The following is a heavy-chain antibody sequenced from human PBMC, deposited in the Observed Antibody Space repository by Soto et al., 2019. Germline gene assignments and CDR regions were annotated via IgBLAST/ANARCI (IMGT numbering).Heavy chain of an antibody. J-gene: IGHJ6*03. CDR3: ARDYRRYYYYMDV. Sequence: ASVKVSCKASGGTFSSYTISWVRQAPGQGLEWMGRIIPILGIANYAQKFQGRVTITADKSTSTAYMELSSLRSEDTAVYYCARDYRRYYYYMDVWGKGTTVTVSS. D-gene: IGHD3-16*02. CDR1: GGTFSSYT. CDR2: IIPILGIA. V-gene: IGHV1-69*04.